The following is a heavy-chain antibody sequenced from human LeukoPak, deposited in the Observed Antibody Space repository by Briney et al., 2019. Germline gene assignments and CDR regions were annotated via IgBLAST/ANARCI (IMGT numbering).Heavy chain of an antibody. J-gene: IGHJ4*02. CDR2: IYTSGST. CDR3: ARGSIDGSATYDAVVAYYFDY. Sequence: PSETQSLTCTVSGGSISGYCWNWIRQPAGRGLEWIGHIYTSGSTKYNPSLKSRVTMSIDTSRDQFSLQVTSVTAADTAVYYCARGSIDGSATYDAVVAYYFDYWGQGTLVTVSS. CDR1: GGSISGYC. V-gene: IGHV4-4*07. D-gene: IGHD3-10*01.